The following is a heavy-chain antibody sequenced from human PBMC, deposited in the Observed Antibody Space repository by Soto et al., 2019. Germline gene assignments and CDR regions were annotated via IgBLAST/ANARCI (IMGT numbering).Heavy chain of an antibody. V-gene: IGHV3-23*01. CDR2: ISGGGGDT. J-gene: IGHJ4*02. CDR3: AKKVVNFWSGVDY. Sequence: GGSLRLSCAASGFTFSSYAMTWVRQAPGKGLEWVSTISGGGGDTYYADSVKGRFTISRDNSKNTLYLRMNTLRAEDTAVYYCAKKVVNFWSGVDYWGQGTLVTVSS. D-gene: IGHD3-3*01. CDR1: GFTFSSYA.